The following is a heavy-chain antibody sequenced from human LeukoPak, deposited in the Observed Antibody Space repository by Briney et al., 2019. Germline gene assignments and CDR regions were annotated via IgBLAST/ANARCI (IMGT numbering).Heavy chain of an antibody. Sequence: GGSLRLSCAASGFTFSSYSMNWVRQAPGKGLEWVSSISSSSSYIYYADSVKGRFTISRDNSKNTLYLQMNSLRAEDTAVYYCAKSGMSSSGWYGDYWGQGTLVTVSS. J-gene: IGHJ4*02. V-gene: IGHV3-21*04. CDR1: GFTFSSYS. CDR3: AKSGMSSSGWYGDY. CDR2: ISSSSSYI. D-gene: IGHD6-19*01.